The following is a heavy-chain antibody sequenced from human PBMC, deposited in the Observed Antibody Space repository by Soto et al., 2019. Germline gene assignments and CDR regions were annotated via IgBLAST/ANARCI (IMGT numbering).Heavy chain of an antibody. CDR2: ISYDGSNE. V-gene: IGHV3-30*18. CDR3: AKDLEWLVLRYAMDV. CDR1: GFTFSSYG. Sequence: QVQLVESGGGVVQPGRSLRLSCAASGFTFSSYGMHWVRQAPGKGLEWVALISYDGSNEDYADSVKGRFTISRENSKKTLYLQMNSLRPEDTAVYYCAKDLEWLVLRYAMDVWGQGTTVTVSS. J-gene: IGHJ6*02. D-gene: IGHD6-19*01.